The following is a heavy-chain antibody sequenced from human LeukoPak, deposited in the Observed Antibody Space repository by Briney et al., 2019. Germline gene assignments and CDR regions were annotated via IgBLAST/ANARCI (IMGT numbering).Heavy chain of an antibody. CDR3: ARPHFGSFNY. CDR1: GFTFSSFW. Sequence: GGSLRLSCAAPGFTFSSFWMSWVRQAPGKGLEWVANIKQDGTEKYYVDSVKGRFTNSTDNAQISLYLQMNSLRAEDTAVYYCARPHFGSFNYWGQGTLVTVSS. CDR2: IKQDGTEK. D-gene: IGHD3-10*01. V-gene: IGHV3-7*01. J-gene: IGHJ4*02.